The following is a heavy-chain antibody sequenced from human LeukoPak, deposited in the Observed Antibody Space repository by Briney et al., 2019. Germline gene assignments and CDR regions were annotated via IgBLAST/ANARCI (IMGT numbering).Heavy chain of an antibody. CDR3: ARGDVILWELEGQHAFDI. J-gene: IGHJ3*02. V-gene: IGHV1-69*05. D-gene: IGHD1-26*01. CDR1: PGTFSRYA. CDR2: SVLIFGTA. Sequence: VKLSCKASPGTFSRYAASWVRQAPAPGLEWKGRSVLIFGTANCAQKFRGRVKITTDESTSTAYMELNSLRSEDTAVYYCARGDVILWELEGQHAFDIWGQGTMVTVSS.